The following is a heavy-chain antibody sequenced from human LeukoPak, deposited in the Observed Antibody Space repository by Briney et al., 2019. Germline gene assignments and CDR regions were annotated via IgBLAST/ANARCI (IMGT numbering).Heavy chain of an antibody. J-gene: IGHJ4*02. CDR2: IYPGDSDT. V-gene: IGHV5-51*01. Sequence: GESLKISCKGSGYSFTSYWIGWVRQMPGKGLEWMGTIYPGDSDTRYSPSFQGQVTISADKSISTAYLQWSSLKASDTAMYYCARQISVYSSSWRFDYWGQGTLVTVSS. D-gene: IGHD6-13*01. CDR1: GYSFTSYW. CDR3: ARQISVYSSSWRFDY.